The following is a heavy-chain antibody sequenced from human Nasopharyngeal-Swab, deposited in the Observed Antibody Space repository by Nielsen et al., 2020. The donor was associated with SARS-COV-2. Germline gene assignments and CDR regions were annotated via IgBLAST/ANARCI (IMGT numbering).Heavy chain of an antibody. J-gene: IGHJ4*02. D-gene: IGHD2-15*01. CDR2: IIPIFGTA. Sequence: SVQVSCKASAGTFSSYAISWVRQAPGQGLEWMGGIIPIFGTANYAQKFQGRVTITADESTSTAYMELSSLRSEDTAVYYCARDSGYCSGGSCYYFDYWGQGTLVTVSS. V-gene: IGHV1-69*13. CDR3: ARDSGYCSGGSCYYFDY. CDR1: AGTFSSYA.